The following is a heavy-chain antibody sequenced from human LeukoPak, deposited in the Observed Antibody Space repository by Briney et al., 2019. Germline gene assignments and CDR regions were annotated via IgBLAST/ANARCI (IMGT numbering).Heavy chain of an antibody. Sequence: PSETLSLTCTVSGGSISSSSYYWGWIRQPPGKGLEWIGSIYYSGSTYYNPSLKSRVTISVDTSKNQFSLKLSSVTAADTAVYYCARDLMVTTWGEYYYYYYYMDVWGKGTTVTVSS. D-gene: IGHD2-8*01. CDR1: GGSISSSSYY. J-gene: IGHJ6*03. V-gene: IGHV4-39*07. CDR2: IYYSGST. CDR3: ARDLMVTTWGEYYYYYYYMDV.